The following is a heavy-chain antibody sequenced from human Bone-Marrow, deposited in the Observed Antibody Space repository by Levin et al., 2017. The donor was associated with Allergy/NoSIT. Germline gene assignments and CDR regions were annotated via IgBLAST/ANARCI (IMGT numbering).Heavy chain of an antibody. Sequence: SETLSLTCTVSGGSISSSSYYWGWIRQPPGKGLEWIGSIYYSGSTYYNPSLKSRVTISVDTSKNQFSLKLSSVTAADTAVYYCARDGPKYYDILTGYLPGNAFDIWGQGTMVTVSS. V-gene: IGHV4-39*07. CDR3: ARDGPKYYDILTGYLPGNAFDI. CDR1: GGSISSSSYY. D-gene: IGHD3-9*01. J-gene: IGHJ3*02. CDR2: IYYSGST.